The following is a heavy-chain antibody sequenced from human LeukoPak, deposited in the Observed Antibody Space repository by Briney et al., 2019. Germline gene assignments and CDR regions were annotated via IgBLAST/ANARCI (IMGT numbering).Heavy chain of an antibody. CDR1: GFTFSSHS. D-gene: IGHD3-3*01. CDR2: ISRTGEKV. J-gene: IGHJ4*02. Sequence: GGSLRLSCAASGFTFSSHSLNWVRQAPGKGLEWVSSISRTGEKVYYADSLKGRFTISRDNAKNSLYLQMNSLRAEDSAVYYCAQTYYDFWSGYTDWGQGTLVTVSS. CDR3: AQTYYDFWSGYTD. V-gene: IGHV3-21*01.